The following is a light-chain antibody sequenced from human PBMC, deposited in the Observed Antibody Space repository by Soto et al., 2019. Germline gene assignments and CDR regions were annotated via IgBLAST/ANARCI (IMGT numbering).Light chain of an antibody. CDR1: QSVSTSY. V-gene: IGKV3-20*01. CDR2: GAS. J-gene: IGKJ4*01. Sequence: EIVLTQSPGTLSLSPGERATLSCRASQSVSTSYLAWYQQNPGQAPRLLIYGASSRATGIPDRFSGSESGADFTLTISRLEPEDFAVYYCQQYGSVPLTFGGGTKVEIK. CDR3: QQYGSVPLT.